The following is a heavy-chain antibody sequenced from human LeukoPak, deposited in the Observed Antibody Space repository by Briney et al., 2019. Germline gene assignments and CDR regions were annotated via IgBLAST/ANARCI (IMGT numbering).Heavy chain of an antibody. CDR1: GYTFTSYD. V-gene: IGHV1-8*01. D-gene: IGHD7-27*01. Sequence: ASVKVSCKASGYTFTSYDINWVRQATGQGLEWMGWMNPNSGNTGYAQKFQGRVTMTRNTSIGTAYMELSGLRSEDTAVYYCARVLSSGEFDYWGQGTLVTVSS. CDR2: MNPNSGNT. CDR3: ARVLSSGEFDY. J-gene: IGHJ4*02.